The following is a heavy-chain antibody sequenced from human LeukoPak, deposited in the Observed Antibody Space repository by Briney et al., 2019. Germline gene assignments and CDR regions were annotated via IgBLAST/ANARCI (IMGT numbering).Heavy chain of an antibody. CDR3: ARELVDTAMETFDY. CDR2: IYTSWST. CDR1: GGSISSYY. Sequence: SETLSLTCTVSGGSISSYYWSWIRQPAGKGLEWIGRIYTSWSTNYNPSLKSRVTMSVDKSKNQFSLKLRSVTAADTAVYYCARELVDTAMETFDYWGQGTLVTVSS. V-gene: IGHV4-4*07. D-gene: IGHD5-18*01. J-gene: IGHJ4*02.